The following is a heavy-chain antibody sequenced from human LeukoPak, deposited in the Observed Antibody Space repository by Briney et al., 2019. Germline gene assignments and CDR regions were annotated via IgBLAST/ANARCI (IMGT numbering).Heavy chain of an antibody. D-gene: IGHD3-22*01. Sequence: GASVKVSCKASGYTFTSYGISWVRQAPGQGLEWMGWISAYNGNTNYAQKLQGRVTMTTDTSTSTAYMELRSLRFDDTAVYYCARGFPPRRNYDINGYYSYYFDYWGQGTLVTVSS. J-gene: IGHJ4*02. CDR3: ARGFPPRRNYDINGYYSYYFDY. CDR1: GYTFTSYG. V-gene: IGHV1-18*01. CDR2: ISAYNGNT.